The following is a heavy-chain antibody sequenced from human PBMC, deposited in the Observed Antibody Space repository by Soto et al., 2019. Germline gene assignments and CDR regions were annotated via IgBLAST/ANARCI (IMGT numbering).Heavy chain of an antibody. D-gene: IGHD2-2*01. CDR2: ISGSGGTR. J-gene: IGHJ6*04. Sequence: GGSLILSCAASGFTFSSYGMHWVRQAPGKGLEWVSVISGSGGTRYYADSVKGRFTISRGNSKGILYLQMNSLRADDTAVYYCAKDPYPVVVVSAAKGMDVWGKGTTVTVSS. V-gene: IGHV3-23*01. CDR1: GFTFSSYG. CDR3: AKDPYPVVVVSAAKGMDV.